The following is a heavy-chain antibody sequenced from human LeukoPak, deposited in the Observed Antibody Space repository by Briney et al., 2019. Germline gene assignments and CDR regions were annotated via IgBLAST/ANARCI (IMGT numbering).Heavy chain of an antibody. D-gene: IGHD5-18*01. CDR2: IIPIFGTA. CDR1: GGTFSSYA. Sequence: GSSVKVSCKASGGTFSSYAIIWVRQAPGQGLEWMGGIIPIFGTANYAQKFQGRVAITADKSTSTAYMELSSLRSEDTAVYYCAREIQLDAFDIWGQGTVVTVSS. V-gene: IGHV1-69*06. CDR3: AREIQLDAFDI. J-gene: IGHJ3*02.